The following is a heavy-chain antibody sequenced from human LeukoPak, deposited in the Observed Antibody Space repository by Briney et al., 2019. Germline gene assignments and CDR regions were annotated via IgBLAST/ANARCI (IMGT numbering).Heavy chain of an antibody. Sequence: GGSLRLSCAASGFTLSKDGVRWVRHAPGKGLEWVAAIGVTGDTYSADSVKGRFTISREDAAHSLYLQMRSLGAGDTALYYCTKEFCGSRAACAGGSYYDFWGRGALVTVSS. CDR3: TKEFCGSRAACAGGSYYDF. J-gene: IGHJ2*01. V-gene: IGHV3-13*01. CDR1: GFTLSKDG. D-gene: IGHD2-15*01. CDR2: IGVTGDT.